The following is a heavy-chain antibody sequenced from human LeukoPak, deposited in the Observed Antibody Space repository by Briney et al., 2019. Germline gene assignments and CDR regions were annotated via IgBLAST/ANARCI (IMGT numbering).Heavy chain of an antibody. V-gene: IGHV1-24*01. J-gene: IGHJ4*02. D-gene: IGHD6-13*01. CDR3: ATGLAISSWPSLDY. CDR1: GYTLTELS. Sequence: ASVKVSYKVSGYTLTELSMHWVRQAPGKGLEWMGGFDPEDGETIYAQKFQGRVTMTEDTSTDTAYMELSSLRSEDTAVYYCATGLAISSWPSLDYWGQGTLVTVSS. CDR2: FDPEDGET.